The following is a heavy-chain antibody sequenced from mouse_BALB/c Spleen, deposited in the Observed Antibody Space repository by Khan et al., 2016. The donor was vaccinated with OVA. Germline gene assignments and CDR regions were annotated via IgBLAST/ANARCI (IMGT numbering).Heavy chain of an antibody. CDR1: GYSFTTYY. Sequence: VQLQQSGPELMKPGASGKISCKASGYSFTTYYIHWVKQSPGKSLEWIGYIDPFSGDTTYNQKFKGMATLTVDKSSSTAYIHLSNLTSEDSAVYYCTRHGYVAWFTYWGQGTMVTVSA. D-gene: IGHD2-2*01. V-gene: IGHV1S135*01. CDR3: TRHGYVAWFTY. CDR2: IDPFSGDT. J-gene: IGHJ3*01.